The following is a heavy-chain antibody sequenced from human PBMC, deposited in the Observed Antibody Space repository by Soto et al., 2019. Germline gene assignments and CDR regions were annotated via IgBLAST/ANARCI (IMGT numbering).Heavy chain of an antibody. D-gene: IGHD2-21*02. J-gene: IGHJ6*02. CDR2: IKSKTDGGTT. Sequence: EVQLVESGGGLVKPGGSLRLSCAASGFTFSNAWMSWVRQAPGKGLEWVGRIKSKTDGGTTDYAAPVKGRFTISRDDSKNTLYLQMNSLKTEDTAVYYCTTGADYYDYYYGMDVWGQGTTVTVSS. CDR1: GFTFSNAW. CDR3: TTGADYYDYYYGMDV. V-gene: IGHV3-15*01.